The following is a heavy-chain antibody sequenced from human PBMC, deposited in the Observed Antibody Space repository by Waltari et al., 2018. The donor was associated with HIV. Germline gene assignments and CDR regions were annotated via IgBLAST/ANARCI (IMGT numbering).Heavy chain of an antibody. D-gene: IGHD3-10*01. V-gene: IGHV3-15*01. CDR3: TTLVLLGVGMDV. CDR2: IKSKTDGGTT. Sequence: EVQLVESGGGLVKPGGSLRLSWAASGFTFGNAWMSWVRQAPGKGLEWVGRIKSKTDGGTTDYAAPVKGRFTISRDDSKNTLYLQMNSLKTEDTAVYYCTTLVLLGVGMDVWGQGTTVTVSS. CDR1: GFTFGNAW. J-gene: IGHJ6*02.